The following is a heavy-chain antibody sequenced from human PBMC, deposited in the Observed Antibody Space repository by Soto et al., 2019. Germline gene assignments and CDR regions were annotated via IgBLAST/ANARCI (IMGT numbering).Heavy chain of an antibody. D-gene: IGHD3-10*01. J-gene: IGHJ3*02. CDR3: ARDSGSGSYPLFDI. CDR1: GYTFTGYY. Sequence: ASVKVSCKASGYTFTGYYMHWVRQAPGQGLEWMGWINPNSGGTNYAQKFQGWVTMTRDTSISTAYMELSRLRSDDTAVYYCARDSGSGSYPLFDIWGQGTMVTVSS. CDR2: INPNSGGT. V-gene: IGHV1-2*04.